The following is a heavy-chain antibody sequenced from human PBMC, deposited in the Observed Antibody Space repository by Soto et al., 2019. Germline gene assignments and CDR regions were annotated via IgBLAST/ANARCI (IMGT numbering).Heavy chain of an antibody. D-gene: IGHD6-19*01. CDR3: ARGVGGSGLNWFDP. V-gene: IGHV4-59*12. J-gene: IGHJ5*02. Sequence: SETLSLTCTFSGSSIIGYYWTWIRQSPERGLEWIGYIHYSGRANYNPSLHSRLTMSVDRSKSQFYMKLASVTAADTAVYYCARGVGGSGLNWFDPWGQGTMVTVSS. CDR1: GSSIIGYY. CDR2: IHYSGRA.